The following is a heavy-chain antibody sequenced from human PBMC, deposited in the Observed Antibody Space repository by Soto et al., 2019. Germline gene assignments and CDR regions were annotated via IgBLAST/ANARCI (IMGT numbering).Heavy chain of an antibody. V-gene: IGHV6-1*01. CDR3: ASTVVAVWGSYPLDY. J-gene: IGHJ4*02. D-gene: IGHD3-16*02. CDR2: TYYRSKWYN. Sequence: SQTLSLTCAISGDSVSSNSAAWNWIRQSPSRGLEWLGRTYYRSKWYNDYAVSVKSRITINPDTSKNQFSLQLNSVTPEDTAVYYCASTVVAVWGSYPLDYWAQGTLVTVSS. CDR1: GDSVSSNSAA.